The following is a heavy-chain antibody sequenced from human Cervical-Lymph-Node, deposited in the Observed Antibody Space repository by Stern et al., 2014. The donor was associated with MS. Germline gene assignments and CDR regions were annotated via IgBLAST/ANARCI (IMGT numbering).Heavy chain of an antibody. CDR2: IYCSGST. J-gene: IGHJ4*01. CDR1: GGSITNYY. V-gene: IGHV4-59*01. Sequence: VQLVESGPGLVKPSETLSLTCTGSGGSITNYYWSWIRQPPGKGLGWIGYIYCSGSTNYNPSLKSRVTISVGTSKNQFSLKLSSVTAADTALYYCARDKGMFFLWGQGTLVTVSS. D-gene: IGHD2/OR15-2a*01. CDR3: ARDKGMFFL.